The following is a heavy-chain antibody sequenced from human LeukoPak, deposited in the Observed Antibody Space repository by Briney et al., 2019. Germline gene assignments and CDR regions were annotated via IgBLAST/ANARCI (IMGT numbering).Heavy chain of an antibody. D-gene: IGHD3-22*01. CDR3: ARNNYYDSSGYPHDY. J-gene: IGHJ4*02. CDR1: GLTFSSYS. V-gene: IGHV3-48*01. Sequence: GGSLRLSCAASGLTFSSYSMNWVRQAPGKGLEWVSYISSSSSTIYYADSVKGRFTISRDNAKNSLYLQMNSLRAEDTAVYYCARNNYYDSSGYPHDYWGQGTLVTVSS. CDR2: ISSSSSTI.